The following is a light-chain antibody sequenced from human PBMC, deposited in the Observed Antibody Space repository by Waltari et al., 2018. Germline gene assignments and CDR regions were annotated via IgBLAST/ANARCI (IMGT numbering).Light chain of an antibody. CDR2: WAS. Sequence: DIVMTQSPDSLALSLGETATINCKSSQGVLYSSTNRNCLAWYQQKPGQPPKLLIYWASTRESGVPDRFIGSESGTDFTLTISSLQAEDVAVYYCQQCYNSPLTFGGGTKVAIK. CDR3: QQCYNSPLT. CDR1: QGVLYSSTNRNC. V-gene: IGKV4-1*01. J-gene: IGKJ4*01.